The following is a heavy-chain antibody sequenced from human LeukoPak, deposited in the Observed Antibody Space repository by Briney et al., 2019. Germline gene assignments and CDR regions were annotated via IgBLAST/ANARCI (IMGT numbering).Heavy chain of an antibody. CDR3: ARDRRYADYYYYGMDV. J-gene: IGHJ6*02. D-gene: IGHD3-16*01. CDR1: GFTVSSNY. V-gene: IGHV3-66*01. Sequence: GGSLRLSCAASGFTVSSNYMSWVRQAPGKGLEWVSVIYSGGSTYYADSVKGRFTISRDNSKNTLYLQMNSLRAGDTAVYYCARDRRYADYYYYGMDVWGQGTTVTVSS. CDR2: IYSGGST.